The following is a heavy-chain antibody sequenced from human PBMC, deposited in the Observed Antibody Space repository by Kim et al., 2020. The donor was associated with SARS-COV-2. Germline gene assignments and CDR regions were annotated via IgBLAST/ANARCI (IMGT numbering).Heavy chain of an antibody. J-gene: IGHJ3*01. D-gene: IGHD6-13*01. V-gene: IGHV3-11*05. CDR1: GFTFSDYY. CDR3: ARAVGAAAVDRGGDGAFDV. CDR2: ISSSSTYT. Sequence: GGSLRLSCAASGFTFSDYYMNWIRQAPGKGREWVSYISSSSTYTNYADSVKGRFTISRDNTKNSLYLQMNSLRAEDTAVYFCARAVGAAAVDRGGDGAFDVWGHGTMVTVSS.